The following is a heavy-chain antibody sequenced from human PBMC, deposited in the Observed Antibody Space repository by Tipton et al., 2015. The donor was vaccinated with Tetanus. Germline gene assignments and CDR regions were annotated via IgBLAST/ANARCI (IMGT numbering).Heavy chain of an antibody. D-gene: IGHD2-21*02. J-gene: IGHJ3*02. CDR1: GFTFSSYA. CDR2: ISGSGGST. CDR3: AKTIVVVTAESAFDI. Sequence: SLRLSCAASGFTFSSYAMSWVRQAPGKGLEWVSAISGSGGSTYYADSVKGLFTISRGNSKNTLYLQMNSLRAEDTAVYYCAKTIVVVTAESAFDIWGQGTMVTVSS. V-gene: IGHV3-23*01.